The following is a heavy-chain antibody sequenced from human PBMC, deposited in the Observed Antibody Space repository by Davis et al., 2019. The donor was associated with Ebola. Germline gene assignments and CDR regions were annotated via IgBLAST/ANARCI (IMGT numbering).Heavy chain of an antibody. CDR1: GYTFTSYG. D-gene: IGHD6-19*01. J-gene: IGHJ5*02. V-gene: IGHV1-18*01. CDR2: ISAYNGNT. CDR3: ARIPGLQWLVPGRWFDP. Sequence: ASVKVSCKASGYTFTSYGISWVRQAPGQGLEWMGWISAYNGNTNYAQKLQGRVTMTTDTSTSTAYMELRSLRSDDTAVYYCARIPGLQWLVPGRWFDPWAQGTLVTVSS.